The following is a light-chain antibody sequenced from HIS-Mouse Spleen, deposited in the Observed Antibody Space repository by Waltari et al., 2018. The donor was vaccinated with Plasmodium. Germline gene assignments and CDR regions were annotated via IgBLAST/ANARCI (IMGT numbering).Light chain of an antibody. CDR1: QSVSSN. J-gene: IGKJ3*01. Sequence: EIVMTQSPATLSVSPGERATLSCRASQSVSSNLVWYQQKPGQAPRLLIYGASTRATGIPEFTLTISSLQSEDFAVYYCQQYNNWSFTFGPGTKVDIK. CDR3: QQYNNWSFT. CDR2: GAS. V-gene: IGKV3-15*01.